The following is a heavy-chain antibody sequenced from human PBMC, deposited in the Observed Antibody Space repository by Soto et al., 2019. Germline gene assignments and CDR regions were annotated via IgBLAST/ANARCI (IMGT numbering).Heavy chain of an antibody. CDR1: GGSISSYY. D-gene: IGHD3-3*01. V-gene: IGHV4-59*01. CDR2: IYYSGST. Sequence: SETLSLTCTVSGGSISSYYWSWIRQPPGKGLEWIGYIYYSGSTNYNPSLKSRVTISVDTSKNQFSLKLSSVTAADTAVYYCGCSAGYYDFWSGYYSNDAFDIWGQGTMVTVSS. CDR3: GCSAGYYDFWSGYYSNDAFDI. J-gene: IGHJ3*02.